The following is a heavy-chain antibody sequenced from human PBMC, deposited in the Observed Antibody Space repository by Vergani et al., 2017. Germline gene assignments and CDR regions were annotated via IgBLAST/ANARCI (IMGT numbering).Heavy chain of an antibody. V-gene: IGHV1-2*02. Sequence: QVQLVQSGAEVKKPGASVKVSCKASGYTFTGYYMHWVRQAPGQGLEWMGWINPNSGGTNYAQKFQGRVTFYADESSSTAYMELSSLRSEDTAVYYCSRGLFKGYYYGMDVWGQGTTVTVSS. J-gene: IGHJ6*02. D-gene: IGHD2-21*01. CDR2: INPNSGGT. CDR1: GYTFTGYY. CDR3: SRGLFKGYYYGMDV.